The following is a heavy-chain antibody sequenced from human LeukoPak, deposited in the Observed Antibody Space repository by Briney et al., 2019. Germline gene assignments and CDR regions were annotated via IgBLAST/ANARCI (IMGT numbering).Heavy chain of an antibody. CDR1: GYTFTSYD. J-gene: IGHJ6*03. CDR2: MNPNSGNT. Sequence: GASVKVSCKASGYTFTSYDINWVRQATGQGLEWMGWMNPNSGNTGYAQKFQGRVTITRNTSISTAYMELSSLRSEDTAVYYRARAAKKPRYSYGLYYYYMDVWGKGTTVTVSS. V-gene: IGHV1-8*03. D-gene: IGHD5-18*01. CDR3: ARAAKKPRYSYGLYYYYMDV.